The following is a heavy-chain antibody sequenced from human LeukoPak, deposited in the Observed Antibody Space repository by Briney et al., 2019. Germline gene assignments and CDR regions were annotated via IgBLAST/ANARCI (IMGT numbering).Heavy chain of an antibody. D-gene: IGHD5-12*01. CDR2: IWYDGSNK. CDR1: GFTFSSFG. J-gene: IGHJ4*02. Sequence: GSSLRLSCAASGFTFSSFGMHWVRQAPGKGLEWVAVIWYDGSNKYYADSVKGRLTISRDNSKNTLYLQMNSLRAEDTAVYYRARDQGVRGDTGYDEYFDYWGQGTLVTVSS. V-gene: IGHV3-33*01. CDR3: ARDQGVRGDTGYDEYFDY.